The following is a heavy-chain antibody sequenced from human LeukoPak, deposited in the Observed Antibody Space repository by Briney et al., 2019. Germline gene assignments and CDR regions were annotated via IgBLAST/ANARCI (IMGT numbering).Heavy chain of an antibody. D-gene: IGHD3-22*01. J-gene: IGHJ5*02. V-gene: IGHV3-7*01. CDR2: IKQDGSEK. CDR3: ARHPYDSSGRNRFDP. CDR1: GFTFSSYW. Sequence: GGSLRLSCAASGFTFSSYWMSWVRQAPGKGLEWVANIKQDGSEKYYVDSVKGRFTISRDNAKNSLYLQMNSLRAEDTAVYYCARHPYDSSGRNRFDPWGQGTLVTVSS.